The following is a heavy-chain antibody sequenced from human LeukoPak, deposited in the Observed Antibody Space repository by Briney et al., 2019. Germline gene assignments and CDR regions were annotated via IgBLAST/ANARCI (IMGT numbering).Heavy chain of an antibody. CDR1: GYTFTSYG. Sequence: APVKLSCKASGYTFTSYGISWVRQSPGQGLEWMGWISAYNGNTNYAQKLQGRVTMTTDTSTSTAYMELRSLRSDDTAVYYCASRGSISGRYDFDYWGQGALVSDSS. V-gene: IGHV1-18*01. CDR2: ISAYNGNT. D-gene: IGHD1-26*01. J-gene: IGHJ4*02. CDR3: ASRGSISGRYDFDY.